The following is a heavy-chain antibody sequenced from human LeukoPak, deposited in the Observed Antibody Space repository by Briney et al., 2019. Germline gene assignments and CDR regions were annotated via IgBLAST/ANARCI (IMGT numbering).Heavy chain of an antibody. CDR2: IYTSGST. CDR3: ARDHRRGYGYGYGYYYYMDV. J-gene: IGHJ6*03. Sequence: SETLSLTCTVSGGSISSYFWSWIRQPAGKGLEWIGRIYTSGSTNYNPSLKSRVTMSVDTSKNQFSLKLSSVTAADTAVYYCARDHRRGYGYGYGYYYYMDVWGKGTTVTVSS. CDR1: GGSISSYF. V-gene: IGHV4-4*07. D-gene: IGHD5-18*01.